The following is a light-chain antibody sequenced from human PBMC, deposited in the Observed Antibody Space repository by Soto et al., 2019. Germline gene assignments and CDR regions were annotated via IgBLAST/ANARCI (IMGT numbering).Light chain of an antibody. CDR1: SGHSSYA. Sequence: QLVLTQSPSASASLGASVKLTCTLSSGHSSYAIAWHQQQPEKGPRYLMKLNSDGSHSKGDGIPDRFSGSSSGAARYLTISSLQSEDEADYYCQTWGTGIHYVFGTGTKVTVL. V-gene: IGLV4-69*01. CDR2: LNSDGSH. J-gene: IGLJ1*01. CDR3: QTWGTGIHYV.